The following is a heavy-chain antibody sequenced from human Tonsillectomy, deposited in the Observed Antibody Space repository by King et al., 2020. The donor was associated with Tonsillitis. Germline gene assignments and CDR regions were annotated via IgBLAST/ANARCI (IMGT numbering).Heavy chain of an antibody. CDR3: ARTSITMVRRYYYYYGMDV. Sequence: VQLQESGPGLVKPSQTLSLTCTVSVGSISSGDYYWRWIRQPPGKGLEWIGYIYYSGSTYYNPSLKSRVTISVDTSKNQFSLKLSSVTAADTAVYYCARTSITMVRRYYYYYGMDVWGQGTTVTVSS. V-gene: IGHV4-30-4*01. J-gene: IGHJ6*02. D-gene: IGHD3-10*01. CDR1: VGSISSGDYY. CDR2: IYYSGST.